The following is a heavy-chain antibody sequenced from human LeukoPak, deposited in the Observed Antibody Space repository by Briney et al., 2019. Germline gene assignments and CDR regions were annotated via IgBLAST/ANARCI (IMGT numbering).Heavy chain of an antibody. Sequence: SETLSLTCAVYGGSFCGYYWSWIRQPPGKGLEWIGEINHSGSTNYNPSLKSRVTISVDMSKNQFSLKLSSVTAADTAVYYGARADIVVIPAAQSYYYYMDVWGKGTTVTVSS. CDR3: ARADIVVIPAAQSYYYYMDV. CDR2: INHSGST. D-gene: IGHD2-2*01. J-gene: IGHJ6*03. CDR1: GGSFCGYY. V-gene: IGHV4-34*01.